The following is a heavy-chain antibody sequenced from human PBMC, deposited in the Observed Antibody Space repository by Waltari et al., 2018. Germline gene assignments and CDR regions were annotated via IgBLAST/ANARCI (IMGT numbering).Heavy chain of an antibody. J-gene: IGHJ5*02. D-gene: IGHD3-10*01. CDR3: ARDLGLDYGSGNFYRNWFDP. CDR1: GGSISRVDYF. Sequence: QVQLQESGPGLVRPSQTLSLTCTVSGGSISRVDYFWSWIRQPAGKGLEWIGRISTTGNANYNPSFNSRVTISVDTSKNQFALNRRSVTAADTAVYYCARDLGLDYGSGNFYRNWFDPWGQGTLVTVSS. CDR2: ISTTGNA. V-gene: IGHV4-61*02.